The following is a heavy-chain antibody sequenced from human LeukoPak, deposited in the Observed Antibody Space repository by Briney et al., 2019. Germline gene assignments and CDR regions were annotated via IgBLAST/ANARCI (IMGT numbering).Heavy chain of an antibody. V-gene: IGHV3-30*04. J-gene: IGHJ4*02. D-gene: IGHD3-22*01. CDR3: AKVIAYSFYYDSSGLPDY. Sequence: GGSLRLSCAASGFTFSSYAMHWVRQAPGKGLEWVAVISYEGSNKYYADSVKGRFTISREKYKNTLYLQMTSLRAEDTAVYYCAKVIAYSFYYDSSGLPDYWGQGTLVTVSS. CDR2: ISYEGSNK. CDR1: GFTFSSYA.